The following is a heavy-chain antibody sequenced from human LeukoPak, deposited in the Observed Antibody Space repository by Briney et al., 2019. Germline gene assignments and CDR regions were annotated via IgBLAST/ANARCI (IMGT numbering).Heavy chain of an antibody. D-gene: IGHD3/OR15-3a*01. CDR1: GYTFTSYG. J-gene: IGHJ4*02. Sequence: ASVKVSCKASGYTFTSYGISWVRQAPGQGLEWMGWISAYNGNTNYAQKLQGRVTMTTDTFTSTAYMELRSLRSDDTAVYYCARDWTVGHDGDYWGQGTLVTVSS. CDR3: ARDWTVGHDGDY. V-gene: IGHV1-18*01. CDR2: ISAYNGNT.